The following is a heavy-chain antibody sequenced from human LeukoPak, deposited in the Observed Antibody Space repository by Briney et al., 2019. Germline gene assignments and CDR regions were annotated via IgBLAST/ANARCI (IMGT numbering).Heavy chain of an antibody. D-gene: IGHD3-16*02. V-gene: IGHV3-23*01. J-gene: IGHJ4*02. CDR2: ISGSGANT. Sequence: GGSLRLSCAASGFTFSAYAMSWGRQAPGKGLEWGSTISGSGANTYYADSVRGRFTISRDNSKNTLSLHMNSLRAEDTAVYYCANERAGYTNPYYFDYWGQGTLVTVSS. CDR1: GFTFSAYA. CDR3: ANERAGYTNPYYFDY.